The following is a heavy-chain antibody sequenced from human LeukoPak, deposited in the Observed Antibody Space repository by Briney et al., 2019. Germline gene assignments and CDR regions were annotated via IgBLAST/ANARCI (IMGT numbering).Heavy chain of an antibody. CDR3: ARAALGSSWPYDTFDI. CDR1: GYTFTSNY. J-gene: IGHJ3*02. Sequence: ASVKVSCKASGYTFTSNYIHWVRQAPGQGLEWMGMIYPRDGSTSYAQKFQGRVTVTRDTSTSTVHMELSGLRSEDTAVYYCARAALGSSWPYDTFDIWGQGTMVTVSS. V-gene: IGHV1-46*01. CDR2: IYPRDGST. D-gene: IGHD6-13*01.